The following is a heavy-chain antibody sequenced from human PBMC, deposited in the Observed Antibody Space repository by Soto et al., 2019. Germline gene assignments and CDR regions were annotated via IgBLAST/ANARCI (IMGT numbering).Heavy chain of an antibody. Sequence: SVKVSCKASGGTFSSYAISWVRQAPGQGLEWMGGIIPFFGTLNYAQKFQGRVTITADESTSTAYMELSSLRSEDTAVYYCARCHGGSYRTFDPWGQGTQVTVSS. D-gene: IGHD1-26*01. V-gene: IGHV1-69*13. J-gene: IGHJ5*02. CDR1: GGTFSSYA. CDR2: IIPFFGTL. CDR3: ARCHGGSYRTFDP.